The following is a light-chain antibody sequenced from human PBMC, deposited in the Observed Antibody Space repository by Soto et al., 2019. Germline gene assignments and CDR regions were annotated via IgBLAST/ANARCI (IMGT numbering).Light chain of an antibody. V-gene: IGKV2-24*01. CDR1: QSLVYSDGNTY. Sequence: DIVMTQTPLSSPVTLGQPASISCRSSQSLVYSDGNTYLSWLQQRPGQPPRLLIYKISTRFSGVPDRFSGSGAGTDFTLKISRVEAEDVGIYYCMQATQFPYTFDQGTKLEIK. J-gene: IGKJ2*01. CDR3: MQATQFPYT. CDR2: KIS.